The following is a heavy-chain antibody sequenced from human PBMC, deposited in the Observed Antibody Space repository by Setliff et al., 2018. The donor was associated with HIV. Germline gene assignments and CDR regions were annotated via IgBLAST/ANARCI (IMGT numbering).Heavy chain of an antibody. Sequence: KPSETLSLTCSVSGGSISNFYWSWIRQPAGKGLEWIGRIYTSGSTNYNPSLKSRVTMSVDTSKNQFSLKLSSVTAADTAVYYCARTLAYHAFDIWGQGTMVTVSS. CDR3: ARTLAYHAFDI. J-gene: IGHJ3*02. CDR2: IYTSGST. CDR1: GGSISNFY. V-gene: IGHV4-4*07. D-gene: IGHD2-2*01.